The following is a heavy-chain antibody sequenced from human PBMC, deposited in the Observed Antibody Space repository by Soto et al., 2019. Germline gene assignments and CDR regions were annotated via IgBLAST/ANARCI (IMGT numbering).Heavy chain of an antibody. CDR1: GYSFTNYW. D-gene: IGHD3-22*01. V-gene: IGHV5-51*01. CDR3: ARKAAADYDSSGYYHY. Sequence: GESLQISCKGPGYSFTNYWIGWVRQMPGKGLEWMGIIFPSDSDTRYSPSFQGQVTISADKSISTAYLQWSSLKASDTAMYYCARKAAADYDSSGYYHYWGQGTLVTVSS. J-gene: IGHJ4*02. CDR2: IFPSDSDT.